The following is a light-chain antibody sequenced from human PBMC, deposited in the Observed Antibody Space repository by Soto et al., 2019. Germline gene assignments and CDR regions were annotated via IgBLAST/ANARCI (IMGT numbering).Light chain of an antibody. J-gene: IGKJ2*01. V-gene: IGKV1-39*01. CDR2: AAS. CDR3: QQTYSIPYT. CDR1: QIISNY. Sequence: DIQMTQFPSSLSASVGDRVTITCRASQIISNYLNWYRQRPGKAPDLLIFAASTLQRGAPSRFSGSKSESDFTLTISSLQPEDFATYYCQQTYSIPYTFGQGSNLHIK.